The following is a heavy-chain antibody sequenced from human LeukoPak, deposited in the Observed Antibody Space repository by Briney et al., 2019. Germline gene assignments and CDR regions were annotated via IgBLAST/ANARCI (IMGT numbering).Heavy chain of an antibody. CDR1: GYTFTSYG. CDR3: ARDGRYNLNYADY. V-gene: IGHV1-18*01. CDR2: ISAYNGNT. Sequence: GASVKVSCKASGYTFTSYGITWVRQAPGQGLEWMGWISAYNGNTNYAQKLQGRVTMTTDTSTSTAYVELRSLRSDDTAVYYCARDGRYNLNYADYWGQGTLVTVSS. J-gene: IGHJ4*02. D-gene: IGHD1-20*01.